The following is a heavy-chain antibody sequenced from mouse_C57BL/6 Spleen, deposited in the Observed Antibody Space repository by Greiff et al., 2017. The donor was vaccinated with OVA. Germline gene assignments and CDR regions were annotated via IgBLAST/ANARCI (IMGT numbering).Heavy chain of an antibody. CDR2: IYPGDGDT. Sequence: VQLQQSGPELVKPGASVKISCKASGYAFSSSWMNWVKQRPGKGLEWIGRIYPGDGDTNYNGKFKGKATLTADKSSSTAYMQLSSLTSEDSAVYFCARSGGGLYYFDYWGQGTTLTVSS. V-gene: IGHV1-82*01. D-gene: IGHD3-1*01. J-gene: IGHJ2*01. CDR3: ARSGGGLYYFDY. CDR1: GYAFSSSW.